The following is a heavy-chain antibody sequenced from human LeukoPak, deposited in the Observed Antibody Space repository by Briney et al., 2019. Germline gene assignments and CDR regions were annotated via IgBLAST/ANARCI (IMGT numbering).Heavy chain of an antibody. Sequence: GGSLRLSCAASGFTFSSYAMSWVRQAPGKGLEWVSAISGSGGSTYYADSVKGRFTISRDNSKNTLYLQMNSLRAGDTAVYYCARGADATFYYDSSGFTKFDYWGQGTLVTVSS. V-gene: IGHV3-23*01. D-gene: IGHD3-22*01. CDR1: GFTFSSYA. J-gene: IGHJ4*02. CDR2: ISGSGGST. CDR3: ARGADATFYYDSSGFTKFDY.